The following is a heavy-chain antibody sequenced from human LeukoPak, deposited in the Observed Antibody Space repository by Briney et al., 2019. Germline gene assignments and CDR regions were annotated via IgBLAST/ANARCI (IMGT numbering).Heavy chain of an antibody. D-gene: IGHD6-19*01. CDR1: GYSFTNYW. CDR3: ARGRGGWSSYYYMDV. CDR2: IYPGDSDT. J-gene: IGHJ6*03. Sequence: GESLKISCKGSGYSFTNYWIGWVRQMPGKGLEWMGIIYPGDSDTRYSPSFQGQVTISADKSISTAYLQWSSLKASDTAVYYCARGRGGWSSYYYMDVWGKGTTVTVSS. V-gene: IGHV5-51*01.